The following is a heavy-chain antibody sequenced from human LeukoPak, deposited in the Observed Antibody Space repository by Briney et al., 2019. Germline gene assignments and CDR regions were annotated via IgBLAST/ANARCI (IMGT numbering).Heavy chain of an antibody. CDR3: ASRAGRRRYCSSTSCSLRAYYYYGMDV. Sequence: ASVKVSCKASGYTFTGYYMHWVRQAPGQGLEWMGWINPNSGGTNYAQKFQGRVTMTRDTSISTAYMGLSRLRSDDTAVYYCASRAGRRRYCSSTSCSLRAYYYYGMDVWGQGTTVTVSS. D-gene: IGHD2-2*01. CDR2: INPNSGGT. J-gene: IGHJ6*02. CDR1: GYTFTGYY. V-gene: IGHV1-2*02.